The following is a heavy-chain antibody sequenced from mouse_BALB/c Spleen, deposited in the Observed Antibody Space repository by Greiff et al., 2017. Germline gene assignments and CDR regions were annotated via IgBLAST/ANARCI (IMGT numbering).Heavy chain of an antibody. J-gene: IGHJ2*01. Sequence: QVQLQQSGAELMKPGASVKISCKATGYTFSSYWIEWVKQRPGHGLEWIGEILPGSGSTNYNEKFKGKATFTADTSSNTAYMQLSSLTSEDSAVYYCARRTVVATGNYWGQGTTLTVSS. CDR1: GYTFSSYW. CDR3: ARRTVVATGNY. V-gene: IGHV1-9*01. CDR2: ILPGSGST. D-gene: IGHD1-1*01.